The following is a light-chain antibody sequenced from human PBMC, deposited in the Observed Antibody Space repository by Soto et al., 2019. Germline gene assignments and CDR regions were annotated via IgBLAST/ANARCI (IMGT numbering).Light chain of an antibody. CDR3: AAWDDSLNGLV. Sequence: QSVLTKPPSASGTPGQRVTISCSGSGSNIGSNTVNWYQQLPGTAPKLLIYNNNQRPSGVPDRFSGSKSGTSASLAISGLQSEDEADYYCAAWDDSLNGLVFGTGTKLTVL. CDR1: GSNIGSNT. V-gene: IGLV1-44*01. J-gene: IGLJ1*01. CDR2: NNN.